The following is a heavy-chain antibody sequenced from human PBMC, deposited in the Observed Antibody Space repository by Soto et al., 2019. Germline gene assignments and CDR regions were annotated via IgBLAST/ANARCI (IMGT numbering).Heavy chain of an antibody. V-gene: IGHV4-59*01. D-gene: IGHD1-20*01. CDR2: IYSSGST. J-gene: IGHJ4*02. CDR3: ARVISGPKYNTGFDF. CDR1: GGSISSFY. Sequence: SETLSLACPVSGGSISSFYWGWLRQPPGKGLDCIGYIYSSGSTKYKPSLKSRVTISLDTSKNQFSLSLSSVIAADTAIYYCARVISGPKYNTGFDFWSQGTLVT.